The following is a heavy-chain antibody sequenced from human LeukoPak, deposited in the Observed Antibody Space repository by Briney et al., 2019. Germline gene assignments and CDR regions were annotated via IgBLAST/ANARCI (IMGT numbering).Heavy chain of an antibody. CDR3: ARGYYDSRGYSNTFDI. Sequence: SETLSLTCAVSGASLSSSYWSWIRQPPGKGLEWIGYINYSGNTKYNPSLESRVTISVDASNNQFSLRLSSVTAADTAFYYCARGYYDSRGYSNTFDIWGQGTLVTVSS. D-gene: IGHD3-22*01. CDR2: INYSGNT. V-gene: IGHV4-59*01. J-gene: IGHJ3*02. CDR1: GASLSSSY.